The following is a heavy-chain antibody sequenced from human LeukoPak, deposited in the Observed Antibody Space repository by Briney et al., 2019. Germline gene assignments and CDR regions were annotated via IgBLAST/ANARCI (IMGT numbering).Heavy chain of an antibody. D-gene: IGHD6-13*01. Sequence: GGSLRLSCATSGFIFSNYWMSWVRRAPGKGLEWVANIKQDGSETYYVDSVKGRFTISRDDAKNSLYLQMNSLRAEDTAVYYCARAAAAGTLTYYYYYMDVWGKGTTVTISS. CDR1: GFIFSNYW. J-gene: IGHJ6*03. CDR2: IKQDGSET. V-gene: IGHV3-7*01. CDR3: ARAAAAGTLTYYYYYMDV.